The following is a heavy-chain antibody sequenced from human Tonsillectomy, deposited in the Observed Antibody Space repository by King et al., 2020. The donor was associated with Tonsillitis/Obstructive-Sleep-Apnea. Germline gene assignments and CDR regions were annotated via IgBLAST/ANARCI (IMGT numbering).Heavy chain of an antibody. Sequence: QLVQSGAEVKKPGASVKVSCKASVYTFTGNYMHWVRQAPGQGLEWMGWINPNTGGTNYAQEVQGWVTMSRGTSISTAYMELSRLRSDDTAVDYCASQRSGRGWLDHSAAPYYFDYWGQGTLVTVSS. D-gene: IGHD6-19*01. CDR1: VYTFTGNY. CDR2: INPNTGGT. CDR3: ASQRSGRGWLDHSAAPYYFDY. V-gene: IGHV1-2*04. J-gene: IGHJ4*02.